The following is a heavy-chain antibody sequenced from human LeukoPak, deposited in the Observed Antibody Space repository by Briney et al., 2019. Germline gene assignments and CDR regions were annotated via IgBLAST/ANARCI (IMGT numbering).Heavy chain of an antibody. V-gene: IGHV3-23*01. CDR1: GFTFTSHA. CDR3: ARVITVAGDDY. CDR2: ISGSLMST. D-gene: IGHD6-19*01. J-gene: IGHJ4*02. Sequence: PGGSLGLSCAASGFTFTSHAMSWVRQSPGRGLEWLSTISGSLMSTYYADSVKGRFSISRDNAKNSLYLQMNSLRAEDTAVYYCARVITVAGDDYWGQGTLVTVSS.